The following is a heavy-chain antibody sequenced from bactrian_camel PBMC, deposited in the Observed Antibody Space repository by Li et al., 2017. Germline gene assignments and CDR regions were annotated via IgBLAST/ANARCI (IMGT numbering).Heavy chain of an antibody. CDR3: ALDGTYGGDWDADRVLSRTEYNY. CDR2: IDTGDGST. V-gene: IGHV3S1*01. CDR1: GYTFNTYS. Sequence: QVQLVESGGGSALAGGSVRLSCAASGYTFNTYSWFRQAPGKEREGVAAIDTGDGSTYYLNSVEGRFTISHDNSKNTLYLQMNSLNPEDTAMYYCALDGTYGGDWDADRVLSRTEYNYWGQGTQVTVS. J-gene: IGHJ4*01. D-gene: IGHD6*01.